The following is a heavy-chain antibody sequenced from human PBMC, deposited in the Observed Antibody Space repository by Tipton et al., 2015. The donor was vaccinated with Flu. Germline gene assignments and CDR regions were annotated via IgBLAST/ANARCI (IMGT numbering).Heavy chain of an antibody. J-gene: IGHJ3*02. V-gene: IGHV4-4*07. CDR3: ARENSRVTMVRGSDAFDI. CDR1: GGSISTYY. Sequence: LRLSCTVSGGSISTYYWSWIRQPAGKGLEWIGLIYTSGSTNYSPSLKSRVTMSVDTSKNQFSLKLSSVTAADTAVYYCARENSRVTMVRGSDAFDIWGQGTMVTVSS. D-gene: IGHD3-10*01. CDR2: IYTSGST.